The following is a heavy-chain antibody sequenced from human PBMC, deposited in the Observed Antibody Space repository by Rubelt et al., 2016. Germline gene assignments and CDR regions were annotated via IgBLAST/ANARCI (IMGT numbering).Heavy chain of an antibody. V-gene: IGHV2-26*01. J-gene: IGHJ4*02. CDR2: IFSNDEE. D-gene: IGHD3-22*01. Sequence: QVTLKESGPVLVKPTETLTLTCTVSGFSLRNARMGVSWIRQPPGKALEWLAHIFSNDEESYSTSLKSRLAISKDTSKSQVVLTMTNMDPVDTATYNCERTIYDSRYYYNYFDYWGKGTLVTVSS. CDR3: ERTIYDSRYYYNYFDY. CDR1: GFSLRNARMG.